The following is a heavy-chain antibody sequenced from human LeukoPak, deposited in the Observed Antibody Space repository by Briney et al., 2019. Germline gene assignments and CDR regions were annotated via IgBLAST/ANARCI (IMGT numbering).Heavy chain of an antibody. D-gene: IGHD5-18*01. CDR1: GFTFSSYS. V-gene: IGHV3-21*01. J-gene: IGHJ4*02. Sequence: PGGSLRLSCAASGFTFSSYSMNWVRQTLGKGLEWVSSISSRSTYIYYADSVKGRFTISRDNAKNSLYLQMNSLRAEDTAVYYCAREPTAMILWGQGTLVTVSS. CDR3: AREPTAMIL. CDR2: ISSRSTYI.